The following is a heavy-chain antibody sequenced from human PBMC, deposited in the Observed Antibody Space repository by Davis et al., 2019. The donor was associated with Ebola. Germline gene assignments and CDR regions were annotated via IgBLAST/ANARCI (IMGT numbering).Heavy chain of an antibody. V-gene: IGHV3-48*04. CDR2: ISSSGSTI. CDR3: ARAMTRHLGMDV. CDR1: GFTFSSYW. J-gene: IGHJ6*02. Sequence: GESLKISCAASGFTFSSYWMSWVRQAPGKGLEWVSYISSSGSTIYYADSVKGRFTISRDNAKNSLYLQMNSLRAEDTAVYYCARAMTRHLGMDVWGQGTTVTVSS.